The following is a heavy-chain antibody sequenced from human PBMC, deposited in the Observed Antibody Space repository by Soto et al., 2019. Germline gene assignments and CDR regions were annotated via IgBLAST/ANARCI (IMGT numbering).Heavy chain of an antibody. CDR2: MTSDGRTI. Sequence: PGGSLRLSCAASGFTFGNYWMHWVRQAPGKGPEWVSRMTSDGRTIQYADSVKGRFTVSRDNAKNTLYLQMNSLRADDTAVYYCARAEFHYWGPGSLVTVSS. J-gene: IGHJ4*02. CDR1: GFTFGNYW. D-gene: IGHD2-21*01. V-gene: IGHV3-74*03. CDR3: ARAEFHY.